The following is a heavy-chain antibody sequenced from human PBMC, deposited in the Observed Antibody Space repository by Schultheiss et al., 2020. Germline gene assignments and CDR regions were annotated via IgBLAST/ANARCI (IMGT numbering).Heavy chain of an antibody. Sequence: SQTLSLTCAISGDSVSSNSVVWNWIRQSPSRGLEWLGRTYYRSKWYNDYAISVKSRITINPDTSKNQFSLQLNSVTPEDTAVYYCARGPYSGSYYGSSNFDYWGQATLVNVYS. CDR2: TYYRSKWYN. CDR1: GDSVSSNSVV. J-gene: IGHJ4*02. D-gene: IGHD1-26*01. V-gene: IGHV6-1*01. CDR3: ARGPYSGSYYGSSNFDY.